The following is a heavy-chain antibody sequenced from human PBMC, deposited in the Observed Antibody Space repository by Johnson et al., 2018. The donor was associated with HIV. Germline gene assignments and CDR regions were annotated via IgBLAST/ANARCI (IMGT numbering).Heavy chain of an antibody. CDR2: IKSNTDGGTT. D-gene: IGHD3-16*02. Sequence: VQLVDSGGDLIQPGGSLRLSCAASGFTFKNAWMTWVRQVPGKGLEWVGRIKSNTDGGTTDYAAPVKGRFTISRDDSKNILYLQMTSLQTEDTAVYYCTTDPYYDYVWGSYRHDAFDIWGRGTMVTVSS. J-gene: IGHJ3*02. CDR3: TTDPYYDYVWGSYRHDAFDI. CDR1: GFTFKNAW. V-gene: IGHV3-15*01.